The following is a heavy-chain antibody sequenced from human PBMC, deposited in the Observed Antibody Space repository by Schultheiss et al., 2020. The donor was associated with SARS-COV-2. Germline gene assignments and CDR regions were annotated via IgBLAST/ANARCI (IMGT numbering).Heavy chain of an antibody. CDR1: GYTFTSYA. V-gene: IGHV1-3*02. D-gene: IGHD3-16*01. Sequence: ASVKVSCKASGYTFTSYAMHWVRQAPGQRLEWMGWSNAGNGNTKYSQEFQGRVTMTRDTSISTAYMELSRLRSDDTAVYYCASGGRYYFDYWGQGTLVTVSS. CDR3: ASGGRYYFDY. J-gene: IGHJ4*02. CDR2: SNAGNGNT.